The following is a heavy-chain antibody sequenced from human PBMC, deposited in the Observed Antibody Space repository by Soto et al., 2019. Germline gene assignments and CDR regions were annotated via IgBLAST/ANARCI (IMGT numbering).Heavy chain of an antibody. V-gene: IGHV3-30-3*01. CDR3: ARDWVEFDY. Sequence: QVQLVESGGGVVQPGRSLRLSCAASGFTFSSYAMHWVRQAPGKGLEWVAVISYDGSNKYYADSVKGRFTSSRDNTKNTLYLQMNSLRAEDTAVYYCARDWVEFDYWGQGTLVTVSS. J-gene: IGHJ4*02. CDR1: GFTFSSYA. CDR2: ISYDGSNK. D-gene: IGHD1-1*01.